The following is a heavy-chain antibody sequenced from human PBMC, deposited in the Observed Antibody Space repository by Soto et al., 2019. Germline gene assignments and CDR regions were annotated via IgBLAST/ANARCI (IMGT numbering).Heavy chain of an antibody. D-gene: IGHD3-3*01. V-gene: IGHV1-69*13. CDR3: AREGNFWSGSGYYYYYGMDV. Sequence: GASVKVSFKASGGTFSSYAISWLRQAPGQGLEWMGGIIPIFGTANYAQKFQGRVTITADESTSTAYMELSSLRSEDTAVYYCAREGNFWSGSGYYYYYGMDVWGQGTTVTVSS. CDR2: IIPIFGTA. CDR1: GGTFSSYA. J-gene: IGHJ6*02.